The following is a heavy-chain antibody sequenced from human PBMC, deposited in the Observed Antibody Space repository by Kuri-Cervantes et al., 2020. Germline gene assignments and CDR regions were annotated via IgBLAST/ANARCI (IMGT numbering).Heavy chain of an antibody. Sequence: SVKVSCKAPGGTFSKYAFSWVRQVSGEGLQWMGGIIPLFGTTNYAREFKDRVTITTDESTSTIYMEMTSLKSEDTAVYYCARDGGLFDRGVNYYYQMDVWGKGTTVTVSS. V-gene: IGHV1-69*05. CDR1: GGTFSKYA. CDR2: IIPLFGTT. D-gene: IGHD3-10*01. J-gene: IGHJ6*03. CDR3: ARDGGLFDRGVNYYYQMDV.